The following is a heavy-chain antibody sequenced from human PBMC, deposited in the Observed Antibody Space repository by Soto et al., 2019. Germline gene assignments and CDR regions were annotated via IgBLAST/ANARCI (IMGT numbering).Heavy chain of an antibody. CDR1: GGSISSGGYY. V-gene: IGHV4-31*03. J-gene: IGHJ6*02. CDR2: IYYSGST. CDR3: ARNQMVRGVIDYGMDV. Sequence: SETLSLTCTVSGGSISSGGYYWSWIRQHPGKGLEWIGYIYYSGSTYYNPSLKSRVTISVDTSKNQFSLKLSSVTAADTAVYYCARNQMVRGVIDYGMDVWGQGTTVTVSS. D-gene: IGHD3-10*01.